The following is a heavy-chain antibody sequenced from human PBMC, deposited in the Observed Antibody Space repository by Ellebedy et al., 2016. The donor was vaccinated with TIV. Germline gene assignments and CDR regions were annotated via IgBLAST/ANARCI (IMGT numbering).Heavy chain of an antibody. CDR3: ARDSDGDYTSFDL. D-gene: IGHD4-17*01. CDR2: VDYSGRA. Sequence: MPSETLSLTCSVSGVSISSSSDYWGWIRQPPGKGLEWIGSVDYSGRAYNTPSLKSRVTSSVETSKNQFSLKLTSVTAADTAVYFCARDSDGDYTSFDLWGRGALVIVSS. CDR1: GVSISSSSDY. V-gene: IGHV4-39*07. J-gene: IGHJ2*01.